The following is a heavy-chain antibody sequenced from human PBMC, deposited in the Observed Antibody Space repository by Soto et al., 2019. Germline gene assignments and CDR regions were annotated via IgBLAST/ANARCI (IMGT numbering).Heavy chain of an antibody. CDR3: ARDRSIAAAGKSRYYYYGMDV. Sequence: ASVEVSCKASGYTLTSYGIIWVRQAPGQGLELMGWISAYNGNTNYAQKLQGRVTMTTDTSTSTAYMELRSLRSDDTAVYYCARDRSIAAAGKSRYYYYGMDVWGQGTTVTVS. CDR1: GYTLTSYG. J-gene: IGHJ6*02. CDR2: ISAYNGNT. V-gene: IGHV1-18*04. D-gene: IGHD6-13*01.